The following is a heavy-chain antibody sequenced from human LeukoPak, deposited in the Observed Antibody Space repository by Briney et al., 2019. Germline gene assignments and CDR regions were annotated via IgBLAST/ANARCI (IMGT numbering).Heavy chain of an antibody. Sequence: SETLSLTCTVSGGSISTYCWSWVRQPPGKGLEWIGYSCYSGTSNYNASLKSRVTISVDTSKNQFSLTLNSVTAADTAVYSCASSRLRSAPDIWGQGTMDTVSS. CDR3: ASSRLRSAPDI. V-gene: IGHV4-59*08. J-gene: IGHJ3*02. CDR1: GGSISTYC. CDR2: SCYSGTS. D-gene: IGHD4-17*01.